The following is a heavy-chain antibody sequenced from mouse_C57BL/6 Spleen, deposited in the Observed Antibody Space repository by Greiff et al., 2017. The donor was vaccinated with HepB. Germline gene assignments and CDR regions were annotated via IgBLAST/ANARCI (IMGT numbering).Heavy chain of an antibody. CDR1: GFNIKDYY. J-gene: IGHJ2*01. D-gene: IGHD2-3*01. Sequence: EVQLQQSGAELVKPGASVKLSCTASGFNIKDYYMHWVKQRTEQGLEWIGRIDPEDGETQYAPKFQGKATMTADTSSNTAYLQLSSLTSEDTAVYYCAGEGDGYYGVFDYWGQGTTLTVSS. V-gene: IGHV14-2*01. CDR2: IDPEDGET. CDR3: AGEGDGYYGVFDY.